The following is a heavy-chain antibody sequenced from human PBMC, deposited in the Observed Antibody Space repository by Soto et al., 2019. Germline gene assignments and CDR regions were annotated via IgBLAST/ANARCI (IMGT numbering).Heavy chain of an antibody. CDR3: AKKAGYRGYDPFDY. J-gene: IGHJ4*02. V-gene: IGHV3-23*01. CDR1: GFTFSIYV. Sequence: GGSLRLSCAASGFTFSIYVMSWVRRAPGKGLQWVSAVSTSGGSTFNADSVKGRFAISRDNSKNTLYLQMNSLRAEDTAIYYCAKKAGYRGYDPFDYWGQGTLVTVSS. CDR2: VSTSGGST. D-gene: IGHD5-12*01.